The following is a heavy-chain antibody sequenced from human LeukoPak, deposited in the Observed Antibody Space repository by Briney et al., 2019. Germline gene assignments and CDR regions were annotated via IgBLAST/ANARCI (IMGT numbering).Heavy chain of an antibody. V-gene: IGHV4-34*01. CDR1: GGSFSGYY. J-gene: IGHJ3*02. CDR3: ARVPKTSGYCSSTSCSNAAFDI. CDR2: INHSGST. D-gene: IGHD2-2*01. Sequence: SETLSLTCAVYGGSFSGYYWSWIRQPPGKGLEWIGEINHSGSTNYNPSLKSRVTISVDTSKNQFSLKLSSVTAADTAVYYCARVPKTSGYCSSTSCSNAAFDIWGQGTMVTVSS.